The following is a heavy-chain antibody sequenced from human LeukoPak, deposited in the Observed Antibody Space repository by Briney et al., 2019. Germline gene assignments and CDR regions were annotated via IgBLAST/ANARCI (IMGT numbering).Heavy chain of an antibody. J-gene: IGHJ3*02. Sequence: GGSLRLSCAASGFTFSSYAMSWVRQAPGKGLEWVSAISGSGGSTYYADSVKGRFTISRDNSKNTLYLQMNSLRAEDTAVYYCAKEKRDITMVRGVIGAFDIWGQGTMVTVSS. D-gene: IGHD3-10*01. CDR1: GFTFSSYA. CDR2: ISGSGGST. CDR3: AKEKRDITMVRGVIGAFDI. V-gene: IGHV3-23*01.